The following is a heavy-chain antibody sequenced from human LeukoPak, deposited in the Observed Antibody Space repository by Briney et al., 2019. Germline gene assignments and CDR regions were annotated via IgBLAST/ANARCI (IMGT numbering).Heavy chain of an antibody. D-gene: IGHD4-17*01. V-gene: IGHV1-18*01. CDR3: ARDLYAFGMTTVTFQH. CDR1: GYTFTSYG. J-gene: IGHJ1*01. Sequence: ASVKVSCKASGYTFTSYGISWVRQAPGQGLEWMGWISAYNGNTNYAQKLQGRVTMTTDTSTSTAYMELRSLRSDDTAVYYRARDLYAFGMTTVTFQHWGQGTLVTVSS. CDR2: ISAYNGNT.